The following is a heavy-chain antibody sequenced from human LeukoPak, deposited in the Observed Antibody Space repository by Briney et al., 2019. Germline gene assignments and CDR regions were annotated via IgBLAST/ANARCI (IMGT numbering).Heavy chain of an antibody. CDR1: GFMFSSYW. J-gene: IGHJ6*03. D-gene: IGHD2-2*01. V-gene: IGHV3-7*01. Sequence: GGSLRLSCAASGFMFSSYWMSWVRQAPGKGLEWVANIKHDGSDKYYVDSVTGRFTISRDNAKNSLSLQMNSLRVEDTAVYYCATICSTSCYGYYMDVXXXXXTVTVSS. CDR3: ATICSTSCYGYYMDV. CDR2: IKHDGSDK.